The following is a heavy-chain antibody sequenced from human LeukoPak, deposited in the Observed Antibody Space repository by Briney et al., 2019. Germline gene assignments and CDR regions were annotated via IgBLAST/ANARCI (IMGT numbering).Heavy chain of an antibody. CDR3: AKCSSGSYYWPSAFDY. CDR1: GFTFSSYG. V-gene: IGHV3-30*02. J-gene: IGHJ4*02. D-gene: IGHD1-26*01. CDR2: IRYDGSNK. Sequence: PGGSLRLSCAASGFTFSSYGMHWVRQAPGKGLEWVAFIRYDGSNKYYADSVKGRFTISRDNSKNTLYLQMNSLRAEDTAVYYCAKCSSGSYYWPSAFDYWGQGTLVTVSS.